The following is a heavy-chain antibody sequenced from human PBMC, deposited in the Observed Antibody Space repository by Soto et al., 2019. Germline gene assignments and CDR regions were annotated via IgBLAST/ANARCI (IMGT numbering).Heavy chain of an antibody. D-gene: IGHD3-10*01. CDR3: ARNNVRGVSNSYNWMDP. CDR2: IFYTGNT. V-gene: IGHV4-59*01. CDR1: GGPISSYY. J-gene: IGHJ5*02. Sequence: SETLSLTCNVPGGPISSYYWSWIRQSPGKGLEWIGQIFYTGNTNYNPSLKSRVTMSVDIPKKQFSLKLRSVTTADTAIYFCARNNVRGVSNSYNWMDPWGQGTLVTVSS.